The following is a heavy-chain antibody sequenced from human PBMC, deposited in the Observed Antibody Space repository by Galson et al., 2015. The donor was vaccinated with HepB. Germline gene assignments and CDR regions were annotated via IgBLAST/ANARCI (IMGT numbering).Heavy chain of an antibody. V-gene: IGHV3-21*01. D-gene: IGHD5-18*01. J-gene: IGHJ4*02. Sequence: SLRLSCAASGFTFGSYSMNWVRQAPGKGLEWVSSIVSSSSYIYNADSVKGRFTISRDNAKNSLYLQMNSLRTEDTAVYYCARSPNTAMGQFDYWGQGTLVTVSS. CDR3: ARSPNTAMGQFDY. CDR1: GFTFGSYS. CDR2: IVSSSSYI.